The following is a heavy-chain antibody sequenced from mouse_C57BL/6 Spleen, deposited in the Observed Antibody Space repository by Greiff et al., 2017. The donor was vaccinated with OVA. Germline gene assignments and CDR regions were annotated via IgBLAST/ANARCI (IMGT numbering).Heavy chain of an antibody. CDR3: ARRGSWFAY. J-gene: IGHJ3*01. Sequence: VQLQQSGAELARPGASVKLSCKASGYTFTSYGISWVKQRTGQGLEWIGEIYPRSGNTYYNDKFKGKATLTADKSSSTAYMELRSLTSEDSAVYFCARRGSWFAYWGQGTLVTVSA. V-gene: IGHV1-81*01. CDR2: IYPRSGNT. CDR1: GYTFTSYG.